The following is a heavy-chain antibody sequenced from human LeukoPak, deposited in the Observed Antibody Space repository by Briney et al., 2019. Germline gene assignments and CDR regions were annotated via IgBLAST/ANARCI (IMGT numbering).Heavy chain of an antibody. V-gene: IGHV1-69*13. Sequence: SVKVSCKASGGTFSSYAISWVRQAPGQGLEWMGGIIPIFGTANYAQKFQGRVTITADESTSTAYMELSSLRSEDTAVYYCARDRGRDGYIWTLGYFDYWGQGTLVTVSS. CDR1: GGTFSSYA. J-gene: IGHJ4*02. CDR3: ARDRGRDGYIWTLGYFDY. D-gene: IGHD5-24*01. CDR2: IIPIFGTA.